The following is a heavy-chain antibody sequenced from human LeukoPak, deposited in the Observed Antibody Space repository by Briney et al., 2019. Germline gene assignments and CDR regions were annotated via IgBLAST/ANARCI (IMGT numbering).Heavy chain of an antibody. CDR1: GFTFSSYA. V-gene: IGHV3-30-3*01. D-gene: IGHD6-13*01. J-gene: IGHJ4*02. CDR3: ATTGGENSSPFDY. CDR2: ISYDGSNK. Sequence: GGSLRLSCAASGFTFSSYAMHWVRQAPGKGLKWVAVISYDGSNKYYADSVKGRFTISRDNSKNTLYLQMNSLRAEDTAVYYCATTGGENSSPFDYWGQGTLVTVSS.